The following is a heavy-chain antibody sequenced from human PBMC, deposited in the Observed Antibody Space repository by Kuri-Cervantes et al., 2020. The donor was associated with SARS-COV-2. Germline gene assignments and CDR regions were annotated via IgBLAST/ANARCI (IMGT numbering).Heavy chain of an antibody. J-gene: IGHJ3*01. Sequence: GESLKISCAASGFTFTDYWVSWVRQAPGKGLEWVGDVRPDGNSKGYVDAVKGRFTISRDNAKNSLYLQMDNLSAEDTAVYYCARDDRAGHFDVWGQGTMVTVSS. V-gene: IGHV3-7*03. D-gene: IGHD3-10*01. CDR3: ARDDRAGHFDV. CDR2: VRPDGNSK. CDR1: GFTFTDYW.